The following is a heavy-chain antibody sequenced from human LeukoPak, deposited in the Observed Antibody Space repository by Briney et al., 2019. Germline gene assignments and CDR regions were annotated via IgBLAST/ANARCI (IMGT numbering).Heavy chain of an antibody. CDR1: GYNFISHS. CDR2: IYPGDSDT. J-gene: IGHJ4*02. CDR3: ARPISNGWPFFGY. Sequence: PGESLKISCKGSGYNFISHSIAWVRQMPGKGLQWMGSIYPGDSDTTYSPSFEGQVTISADKSVTTAYLQWSTLQASDTAVYHCARPISNGWPFFGYWGQGTLVAVSS. D-gene: IGHD6-19*01. V-gene: IGHV5-51*03.